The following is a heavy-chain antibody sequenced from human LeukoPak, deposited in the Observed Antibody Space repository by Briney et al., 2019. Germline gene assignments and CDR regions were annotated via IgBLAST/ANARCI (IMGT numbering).Heavy chain of an antibody. CDR3: AKDMDCSSTSCYYYYGMDV. V-gene: IGHV3-9*01. CDR1: GFTFDDYA. CDR2: ISWNSGSI. D-gene: IGHD2-2*01. Sequence: GGSLRLSCAASGFTFDDYAMPWVRHAPGKGLEWVSGISWNSGSIGYADSVKGRFTISRDNAKNSLYLQMNSLRAEDTALYYCAKDMDCSSTSCYYYYGMDVWGQGTTVTVSS. J-gene: IGHJ6*02.